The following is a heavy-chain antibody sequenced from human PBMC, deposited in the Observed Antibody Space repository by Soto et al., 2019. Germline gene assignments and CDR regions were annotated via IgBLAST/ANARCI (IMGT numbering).Heavy chain of an antibody. CDR3: ARAPGSSSRPLVFDY. CDR2: ISIYNGNT. V-gene: IGHV1-18*04. CDR1: GDTFTSNG. J-gene: IGHJ4*02. Sequence: ASVKVSCKASGDTFTSNGISWVRQAPGQGLEWLAWISIYNGNTQYAQKVQGRVTMTTDTSTNTAYMELRSLRSDDTAVYYCARAPGSSSRPLVFDYWGLGTLVTVSS. D-gene: IGHD6-6*01.